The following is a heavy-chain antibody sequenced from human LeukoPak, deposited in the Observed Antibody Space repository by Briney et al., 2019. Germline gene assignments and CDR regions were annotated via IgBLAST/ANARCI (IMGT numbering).Heavy chain of an antibody. CDR1: GGSISSSNW. D-gene: IGHD2-2*01. J-gene: IGHJ4*02. Sequence: TSETLSLTCAVSGGSISSSNWWSWVRQPPGKGLEWIGEIYHSGSTNYNPSLKSRVTISVDKSKNQFSLKLSSVTAADTAVYYCARGGGPRYCSSTSCYFTPIDYWGQGTLVTVSS. CDR3: ARGGGPRYCSSTSCYFTPIDY. CDR2: IYHSGST. V-gene: IGHV4-4*02.